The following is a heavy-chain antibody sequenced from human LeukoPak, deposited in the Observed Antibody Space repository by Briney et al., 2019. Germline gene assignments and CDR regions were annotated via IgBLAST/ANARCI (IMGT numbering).Heavy chain of an antibody. CDR2: IYYNGNT. D-gene: IGHD5-24*01. CDR3: ARQQVKWLQFVLHTDAFDV. J-gene: IGHJ3*01. CDR1: GGSISSSSYY. Sequence: NPSETLSLTCTVSGGSISSSSYYWGWIRQPPGKGLEWIGNIYYNGNTYYNPSLMRRVTISVDTSKNQFSLKLSSVTATDTAVYYCARQQVKWLQFVLHTDAFDVWGQGTVVTVSS. V-gene: IGHV4-39*01.